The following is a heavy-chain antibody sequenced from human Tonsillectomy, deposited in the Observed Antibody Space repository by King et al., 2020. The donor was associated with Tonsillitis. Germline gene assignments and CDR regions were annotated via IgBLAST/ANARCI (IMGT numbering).Heavy chain of an antibody. CDR2: ISYGGEIK. D-gene: IGHD3-22*01. CDR1: GFGFRHYG. V-gene: IGHV3-30*03. Sequence: QLVQSGGGEVQPGSSLRLTCAASGFGFRHYGMHWVRQAPGQGLEWVAFISYGGEIKYYADSVKGRFTISRDNSRNALFLEMKNVRLEDKALYYCARDPEAATWGADSHTYYHYMDAWGQGTTVSVSS. CDR3: ARDPEAATWGADSHTYYHYMDA. J-gene: IGHJ6*01.